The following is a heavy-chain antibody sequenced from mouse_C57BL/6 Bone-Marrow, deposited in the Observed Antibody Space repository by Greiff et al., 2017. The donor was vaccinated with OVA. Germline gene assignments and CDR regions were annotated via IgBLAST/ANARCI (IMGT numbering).Heavy chain of an antibody. Sequence: VHVKQSGAELVRPGASVKLSCTASGFNIKDDYMHWVKQRPEQGLEWIGWIDPENGDTEYASKFQGKATITADTSSNTAYLQLSSLTSEDTAVYYCTAPGPSNFDVWGTGTTVTVSS. CDR2: IDPENGDT. D-gene: IGHD3-1*01. CDR1: GFNIKDDY. CDR3: TAPGPSNFDV. V-gene: IGHV14-4*01. J-gene: IGHJ1*03.